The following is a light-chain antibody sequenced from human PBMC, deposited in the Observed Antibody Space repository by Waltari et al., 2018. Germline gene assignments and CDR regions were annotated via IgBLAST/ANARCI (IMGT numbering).Light chain of an antibody. CDR3: QQYEEWPIT. CDR2: SAS. J-gene: IGKJ1*01. Sequence: EIVMAQSPATLSVSPGERATLSCRASQNVNSHLAWYQQKPGQAPRVLVYSASTRATGLPARFSGSGSGTEFTLTISSLQSEDFAVYYCQQYEEWPITFGQGTKVEIK. CDR1: QNVNSH. V-gene: IGKV3-15*01.